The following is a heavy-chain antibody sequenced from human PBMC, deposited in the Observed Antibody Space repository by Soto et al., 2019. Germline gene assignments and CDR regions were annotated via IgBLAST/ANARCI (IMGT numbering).Heavy chain of an antibody. V-gene: IGHV4-31*03. J-gene: IGHJ4*02. CDR1: GGSISSGGYY. CDR3: ARDDPGRSPLDY. Sequence: SETLSLTCTVSGGSISSGGYYWSWIRQHPGKGLEWIGYIYYSGSTYYNPSLKSRVTISVDTSKNQFSLKLSSVTAADTAVYYCARDDPGRSPLDYWGQGTLVTVSS. CDR2: IYYSGST.